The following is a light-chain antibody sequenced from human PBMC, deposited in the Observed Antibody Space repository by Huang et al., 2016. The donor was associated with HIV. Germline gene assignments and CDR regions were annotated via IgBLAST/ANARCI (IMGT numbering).Light chain of an antibody. CDR2: DAS. CDR1: QSISSR. J-gene: IGKJ4*01. CDR3: QQYDTSPLT. Sequence: DIKMTQSPSTLSASVGDRVNLTCRASQSISSRFAWYQQKPGRAPKLRIYDASSLQSGVPSRFSGSGSGTEFTLTISSLQPENFATYYCQQYDTSPLTFGGGTKVEIK. V-gene: IGKV1-5*01.